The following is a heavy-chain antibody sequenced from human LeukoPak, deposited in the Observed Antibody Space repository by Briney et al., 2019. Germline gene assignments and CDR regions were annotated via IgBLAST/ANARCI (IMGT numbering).Heavy chain of an antibody. CDR2: ISSSGSTI. CDR1: GFTISSYE. J-gene: IGHJ6*02. Sequence: GGSLRLSCAASGFTISSYEMNWVRQAPGKGLEWVSYISSSGSTIYYADSVKGRFTISRDNAKNSLYLQMNSLRAEDTAVYYCARRHIVVVTAEHGMDVWGQGTTVTVSS. D-gene: IGHD2-21*02. V-gene: IGHV3-48*03. CDR3: ARRHIVVVTAEHGMDV.